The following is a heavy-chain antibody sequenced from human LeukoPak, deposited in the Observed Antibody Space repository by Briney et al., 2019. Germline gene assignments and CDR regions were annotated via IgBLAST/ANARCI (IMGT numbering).Heavy chain of an antibody. CDR3: ARAGSISWFYFDY. CDR1: GFTFSSYE. Sequence: GGSLRLSCAASGFTFSSYEMNWVRQAPGKGLEWVSYISSSGSTIYYADSVKGRFTISRDNAKNSLYLQMNSLRAEDTAVYYCARAGSISWFYFDYWGQGTLVTVSS. D-gene: IGHD6-13*01. V-gene: IGHV3-48*03. CDR2: ISSSGSTI. J-gene: IGHJ4*02.